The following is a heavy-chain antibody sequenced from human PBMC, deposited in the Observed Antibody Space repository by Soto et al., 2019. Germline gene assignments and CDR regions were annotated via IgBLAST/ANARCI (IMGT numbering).Heavy chain of an antibody. D-gene: IGHD6-13*01. CDR2: INPASGST. J-gene: IGHJ4*02. CDR1: GYTFTHYY. CDR3: ARDLAAGDY. V-gene: IGHV1-46*01. Sequence: VQLVQSGAEVKKPGASVKLSCRTSGYTFTHYYIHWVRQAPGQGLEWLAIINPASGSTNYAQDFQGRVTLTMDTSTTTVYMELSGLRAEDTASFYCARDLAAGDYWGQGTLVTVSS.